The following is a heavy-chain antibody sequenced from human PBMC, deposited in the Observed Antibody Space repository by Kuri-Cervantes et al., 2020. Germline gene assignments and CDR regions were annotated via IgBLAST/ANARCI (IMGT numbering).Heavy chain of an antibody. J-gene: IGHJ6*03. D-gene: IGHD2-21*01. Sequence: AVKVSCKASGGTFSSYAISWVRQAPGQGLEWMGGIIPIFGTANYAQKFQGRVTITTDESTSTAYMELSSLRSEDTAVYYCARVECDLANYYYYYMDVWGKGTTVTVSS. CDR2: IIPIFGTA. V-gene: IGHV1-69*05. CDR3: ARVECDLANYYYYYMDV. CDR1: GGTFSSYA.